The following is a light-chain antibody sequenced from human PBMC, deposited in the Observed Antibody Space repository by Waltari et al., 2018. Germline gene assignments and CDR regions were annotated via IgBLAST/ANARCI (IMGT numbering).Light chain of an antibody. V-gene: IGKV3-15*01. CDR2: GAS. J-gene: IGKJ4*01. Sequence: EIVMTQSPATLSVSPGERATLSCMASQSVSSNLAWYQQKPGQAPRLLIYGASTRAPGIPARFSGSGSGTEFTLTISSLQSEDFAVYYCQQYNNWPLTFGGGTKVEIK. CDR3: QQYNNWPLT. CDR1: QSVSSN.